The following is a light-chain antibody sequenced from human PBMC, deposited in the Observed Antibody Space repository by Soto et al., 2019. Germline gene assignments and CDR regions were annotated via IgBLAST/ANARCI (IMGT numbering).Light chain of an antibody. CDR2: GPS. J-gene: IGKJ5*01. V-gene: IGKV3-20*01. Sequence: EIVLTQSPGTLSLSPGERATLSCRASQSVSRDFLAWYKQKPGQAPRLLIVGPSSRATGVPDRFSGSGSGTDFTLTIRRLEPEDFAVYYCQQYGSSPTFGQGTRLEIK. CDR1: QSVSRDF. CDR3: QQYGSSPT.